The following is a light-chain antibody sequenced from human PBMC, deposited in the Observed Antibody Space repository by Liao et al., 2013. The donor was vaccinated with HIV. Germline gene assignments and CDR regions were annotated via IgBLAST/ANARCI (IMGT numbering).Light chain of an antibody. CDR3: QAWDSNEVI. CDR1: KLGDKY. J-gene: IGLJ2*01. Sequence: SYELTQPPSVSVSPGQTASITCSGHKLGDKYASWYQQTPGQSPVLVIYQDSKRPSGIPERFSGSNSGNTATLTISGTQAMDEADYYCQAWDSNEVIFGGGTKLSVL. V-gene: IGLV3-1*01. CDR2: QDS.